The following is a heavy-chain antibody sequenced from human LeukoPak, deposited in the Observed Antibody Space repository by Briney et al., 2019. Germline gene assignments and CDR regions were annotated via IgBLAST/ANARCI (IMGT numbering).Heavy chain of an antibody. CDR1: GGSISSGGYY. Sequence: SQTLSLTCTGSGGSISSGGYYWSWIRQPPGKGLEWIGYIYHSGSTYYNPSLKSRVTISVDRSKNQFSLKLSSVTAADTAVYYCARYGDYVGFAHWGQGTLVTVPS. CDR2: IYHSGST. CDR3: ARYGDYVGFAH. V-gene: IGHV4-30-2*02. D-gene: IGHD4-17*01. J-gene: IGHJ4*02.